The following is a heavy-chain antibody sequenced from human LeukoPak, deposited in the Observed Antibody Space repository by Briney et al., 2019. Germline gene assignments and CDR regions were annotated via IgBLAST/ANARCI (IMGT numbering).Heavy chain of an antibody. CDR2: LSDGGGDST. D-gene: IGHD3-10*01. Sequence: GGSLRLSCAASGFTFRSYAMSWVRQAPGKGLEWVSALSDGGGDSTYYSDSVRGRFTISRDNSKNTLYLQMNSLRAEDTALYYCAKVGSGSYAQPFDYWGQGTLVTVSS. J-gene: IGHJ4*02. CDR1: GFTFRSYA. V-gene: IGHV3-23*01. CDR3: AKVGSGSYAQPFDY.